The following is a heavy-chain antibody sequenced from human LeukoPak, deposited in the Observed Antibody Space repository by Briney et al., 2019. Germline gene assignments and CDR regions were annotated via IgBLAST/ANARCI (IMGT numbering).Heavy chain of an antibody. D-gene: IGHD2-2*01. J-gene: IGHJ5*02. Sequence: ASVKVSCKASGYTFTGYYMHWVRQAPGQGLEWMGWINPNSGGANYAQKFQGRVTMTRDTSISTAYMELSRLRSDDTAVYYCARDLGYCRSTSCSPNNWFDPWGQGTLVTVSS. V-gene: IGHV1-2*02. CDR1: GYTFTGYY. CDR3: ARDLGYCRSTSCSPNNWFDP. CDR2: INPNSGGA.